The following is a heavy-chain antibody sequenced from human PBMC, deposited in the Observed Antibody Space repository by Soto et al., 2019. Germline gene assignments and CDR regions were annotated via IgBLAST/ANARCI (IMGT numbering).Heavy chain of an antibody. J-gene: IGHJ4*02. Sequence: QVQLVESGGGVVQPGRSLRLSCAASGFTFSSYGMHWVRQAPGKGLEWVAVISYDGSNKYYADSVKGRFTISRDNSKNTLYLQMNSLTAEDTAVYYCAKETYSGPLDYLGQGGLGSVSS. CDR1: GFTFSSYG. CDR3: AKETYSGPLDY. D-gene: IGHD2-15*01. CDR2: ISYDGSNK. V-gene: IGHV3-30*18.